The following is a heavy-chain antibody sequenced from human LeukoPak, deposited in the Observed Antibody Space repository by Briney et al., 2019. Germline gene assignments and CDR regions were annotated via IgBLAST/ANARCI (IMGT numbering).Heavy chain of an antibody. J-gene: IGHJ3*02. CDR2: IYSGGST. CDR1: GFTVSSNY. Sequence: GGSLRLSCAASGFTVSSNYMSWVRQAPGKGLEWVSVIYSGGSTDYKDSVKDRFIISRDNSKNTLYLQMNSLRAEDTAVYYCAKEMATMNAFDIWGQGTMVTVSS. D-gene: IGHD5-24*01. CDR3: AKEMATMNAFDI. V-gene: IGHV3-66*01.